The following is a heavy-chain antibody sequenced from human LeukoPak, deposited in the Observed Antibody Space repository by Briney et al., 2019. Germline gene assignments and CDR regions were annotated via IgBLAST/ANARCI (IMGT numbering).Heavy chain of an antibody. Sequence: SETLSLTCTVSGGSISNYYWSWIRQPPGKGLEWIGYIYYSGTTNYIPSLMSRVTISVDTSKNQFSLRLSSVSTADTAIYYCARHNPVRHNSFDYWGLGTLVTVSS. V-gene: IGHV4-59*08. D-gene: IGHD6-19*01. J-gene: IGHJ4*02. CDR1: GGSISNYY. CDR2: IYYSGTT. CDR3: ARHNPVRHNSFDY.